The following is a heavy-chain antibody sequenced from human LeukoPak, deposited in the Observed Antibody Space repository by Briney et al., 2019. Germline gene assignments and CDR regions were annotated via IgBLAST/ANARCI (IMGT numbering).Heavy chain of an antibody. V-gene: IGHV5-51*01. Sequence: GESLKISCKASGYSFTNYWIGWVRQMPGKGLEWMGIIYPGDIYPGESDTRNSPSFQGQVTISADKSLSTAYLQWSSLRASDTAMYYCARLSPRTPDSSGYYYLIRYFDLWGRGTLVTVSS. CDR1: GYSFTNYW. CDR2: IYPGDIYPGESDT. D-gene: IGHD3-22*01. J-gene: IGHJ2*01. CDR3: ARLSPRTPDSSGYYYLIRYFDL.